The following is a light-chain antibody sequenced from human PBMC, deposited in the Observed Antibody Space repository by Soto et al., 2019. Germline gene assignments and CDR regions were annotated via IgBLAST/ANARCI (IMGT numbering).Light chain of an antibody. CDR3: CSYAGSSTLEV. Sequence: QSALTQPASVSGSPGQSITISCTGTSSDVGSYNLVSWYQQHPGKAPKLMIYEVSKRPSGVSNRFSGSKSGNTASLTISGLQAEDEADYYCCSYAGSSTLEVFGTATKVTVL. CDR1: SSDVGSYNL. V-gene: IGLV2-23*02. J-gene: IGLJ1*01. CDR2: EVS.